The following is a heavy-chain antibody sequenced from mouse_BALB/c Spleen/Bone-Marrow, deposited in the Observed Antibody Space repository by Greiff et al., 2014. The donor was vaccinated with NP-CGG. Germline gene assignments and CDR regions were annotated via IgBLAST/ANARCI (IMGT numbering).Heavy chain of an antibody. CDR2: IDPANGNT. D-gene: IGHD1-1*01. J-gene: IGHJ3*01. Sequence: VQLQQSGAELVKPGASVKLSCTASGFNIKDTYMHWVKQRPEQGLEWIGRIDPANGNTKYDPKFQGKATITADTSSNTAHLQLSSLTSEDTAVYYCAIYYYGSSGFAYWGQGTLVTVSA. CDR3: AIYYYGSSGFAY. V-gene: IGHV14-3*02. CDR1: GFNIKDTY.